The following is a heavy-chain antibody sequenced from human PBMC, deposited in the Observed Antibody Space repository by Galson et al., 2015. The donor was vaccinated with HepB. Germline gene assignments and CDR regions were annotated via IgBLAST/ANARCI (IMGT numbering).Heavy chain of an antibody. D-gene: IGHD2-15*01. V-gene: IGHV1-58*02. CDR2: IVVGSGNT. Sequence: SVKVSCKASGFTFTSSAMQWVRQARGQRLEWIGWIVVGSGNTNYAQKFQERVTITRDMSTSTAYMELSSLRSEDTAVYYCAARGDCSGGSCYSSAFDIWGQGTMVTVSS. CDR1: GFTFTSSA. CDR3: AARGDCSGGSCYSSAFDI. J-gene: IGHJ3*02.